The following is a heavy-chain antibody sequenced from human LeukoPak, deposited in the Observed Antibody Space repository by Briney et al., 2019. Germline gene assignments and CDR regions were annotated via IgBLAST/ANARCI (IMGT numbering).Heavy chain of an antibody. V-gene: IGHV1-2*02. D-gene: IGHD5-18*01. CDR3: AGGPWIQLKADYYYYYYMDV. J-gene: IGHJ6*03. CDR1: GYTFTGYY. CDR2: INPNSGGT. Sequence: ASVKVSCKASGYTFTGYYMHWVRQAPGQGLEWMGWINPNSGGTNYAQKFQGRVTMTRDTSISTAYMELSSLRSEDTAVYYCAGGPWIQLKADYYYYYYMDVWGKGTTVTISS.